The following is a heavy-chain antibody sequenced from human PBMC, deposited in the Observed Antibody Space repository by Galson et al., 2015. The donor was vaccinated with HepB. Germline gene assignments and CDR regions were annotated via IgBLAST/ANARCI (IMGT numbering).Heavy chain of an antibody. Sequence: SLRLSCAASGFTFSSYGMHWVRQAPGKGLEWEAVISYDGSNKYYADSVKGRFTISRDNSKNTLYLQMNSLRAEDTAVYYCAKGSVGYYYYGMDVWGQGTTVTVSS. V-gene: IGHV3-30*18. J-gene: IGHJ6*02. CDR3: AKGSVGYYYYGMDV. CDR1: GFTFSSYG. CDR2: ISYDGSNK.